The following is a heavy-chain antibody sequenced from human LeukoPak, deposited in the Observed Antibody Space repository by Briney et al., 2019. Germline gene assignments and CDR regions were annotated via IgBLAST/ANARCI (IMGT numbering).Heavy chain of an antibody. J-gene: IGHJ6*02. CDR3: AKVGTIAVVPASGMDV. CDR1: GFTFSSYA. V-gene: IGHV3-23*01. D-gene: IGHD2-2*01. CDR2: ISGSGGST. Sequence: GGSLRLSCAASGFTFSSYAMSWVRQAPGKGLEWVSAISGSGGSTYYADSVKGRFTISRDNSKNTLYLQMNSLRAEDTAVYYCAKVGTIAVVPASGMDVWGQGTTVTVSS.